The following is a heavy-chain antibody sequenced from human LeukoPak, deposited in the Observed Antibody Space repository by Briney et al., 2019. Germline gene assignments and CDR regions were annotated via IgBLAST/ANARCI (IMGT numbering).Heavy chain of an antibody. CDR2: IKYTGST. J-gene: IGHJ5*02. CDR1: GGSISSSNYY. V-gene: IGHV4-39*05. Sequence: PSGTPSLTCTVSGGSISSSNYYWGWIRQPPGKGLGWLGTIKYTGSTYYNPSLKSRVTISEDTSKVQFSLKLSSVTAADTAVYYCVVVAAALNWFDPWGQGTLVTVS. D-gene: IGHD6-13*01. CDR3: VVVAAALNWFDP.